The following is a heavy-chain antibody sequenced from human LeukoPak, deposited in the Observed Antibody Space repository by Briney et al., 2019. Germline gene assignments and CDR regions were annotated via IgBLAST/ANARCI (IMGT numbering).Heavy chain of an antibody. J-gene: IGHJ4*02. CDR2: IYHSGST. Sequence: SETLSLTCTVSGYSINSGFYWGWIRQPPGKGLEWIGSIYHSGSTHYESSLKSRVTISVDRSKNQLSLKLTSVTAADTAVYYCARGVGLTQGGAFDFWGQGTLVTVSS. CDR1: GYSINSGFY. D-gene: IGHD3-16*01. V-gene: IGHV4-38-2*02. CDR3: ARGVGLTQGGAFDF.